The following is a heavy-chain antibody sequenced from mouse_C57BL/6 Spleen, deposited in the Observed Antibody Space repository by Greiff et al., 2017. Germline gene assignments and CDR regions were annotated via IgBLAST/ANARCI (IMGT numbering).Heavy chain of an antibody. Sequence: VQLQQPGAELVKPGASVKLSCKASGYTFTSYWMHWVKQRPGRGLEWIGRIDPNSGGTKYNEKFQSKATLTVDKPSSTAYMQLSSLTSEDSAVCYCARWDYGSSYYAMDYWGQGTSVTVSS. CDR3: ARWDYGSSYYAMDY. CDR1: GYTFTSYW. J-gene: IGHJ4*01. V-gene: IGHV1-72*01. D-gene: IGHD1-1*01. CDR2: IDPNSGGT.